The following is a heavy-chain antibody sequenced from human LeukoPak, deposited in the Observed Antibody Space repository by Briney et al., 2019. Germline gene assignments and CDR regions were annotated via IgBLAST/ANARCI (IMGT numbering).Heavy chain of an antibody. Sequence: ASVKVSCKASGYTFTSYDINWVRQATGKGLEWMGWMNPNSGNKGYPQKFQGRVTMTRNNSISTAYMELSSLRSEDTAVYYCARGFVGEDLYYYYYMDVWGKGTTVTVSS. CDR2: MNPNSGNK. CDR3: ARGFVGEDLYYYYYMDV. V-gene: IGHV1-8*01. D-gene: IGHD3-16*01. J-gene: IGHJ6*03. CDR1: GYTFTSYD.